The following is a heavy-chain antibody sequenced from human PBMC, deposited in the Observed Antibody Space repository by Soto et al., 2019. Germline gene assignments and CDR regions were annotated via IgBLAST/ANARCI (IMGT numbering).Heavy chain of an antibody. D-gene: IGHD2-8*01. CDR3: AKAGGKVSTPFDP. Sequence: GWSLRLSCASSVFRFITAYGMHWVRQTPGKGLEWVAVISNEGTNTYYADSVKGRFTISSDNSRNTLYLQMNSLRTEDTAIYYCAKAGGKVSTPFDPWGQGTLVTVSS. CDR1: VFRFITAYG. J-gene: IGHJ5*02. CDR2: ISNEGTNT. V-gene: IGHV3-30*18.